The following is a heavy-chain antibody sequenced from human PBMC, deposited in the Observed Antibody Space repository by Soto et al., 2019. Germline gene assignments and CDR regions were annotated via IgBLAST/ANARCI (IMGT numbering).Heavy chain of an antibody. V-gene: IGHV3-23*01. D-gene: IGHD5-18*01. CDR3: AKAYYSYGRTPTPTKPYGMDV. CDR1: GFTFSSYA. J-gene: IGHJ6*02. Sequence: GGSLRLSCAASGFTFSSYAMSWVRQAPGKGLEWVSAISGSGGSTYYADSVKGRFTISRDNSKNTLYLQMNSLRAEDTAVYYCAKAYYSYGRTPTPTKPYGMDVWGQGTTVTVSS. CDR2: ISGSGGST.